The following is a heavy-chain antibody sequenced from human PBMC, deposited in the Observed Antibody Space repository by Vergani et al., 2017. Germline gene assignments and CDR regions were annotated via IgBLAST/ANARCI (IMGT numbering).Heavy chain of an antibody. Sequence: QAQLQESGPGLVKPSETLSLTCHVFGVSVTDYNCNWIRQAPGKGLEWIVSLSTTGGATHSSHKPSLKRRVSITVATSKSQFSLSLTSVTAADSAIYYCAGDTHSWQRADRWGQGLLVSVSS. CDR2: STTGGAT. CDR3: AGDTHSWQRADR. D-gene: IGHD6-13*01. V-gene: IGHV4-59*02. J-gene: IGHJ5*02. CDR1: GVSVTDYN.